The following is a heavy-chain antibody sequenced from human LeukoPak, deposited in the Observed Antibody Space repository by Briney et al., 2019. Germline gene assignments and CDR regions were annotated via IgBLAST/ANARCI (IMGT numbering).Heavy chain of an antibody. Sequence: GGSLRLSCAASRFTFSNAWMNWVRQAPGKGLKWVGRIKSKADGETTDYAAPVKGRFTISRDDSNNMVYLQMNSLKIEDTAVYYCAIDEPNYAPYDFDYWGQGTLVTVSS. CDR3: AIDEPNYAPYDFDY. CDR1: RFTFSNAW. V-gene: IGHV3-15*01. CDR2: IKSKADGETT. J-gene: IGHJ4*02. D-gene: IGHD3-16*01.